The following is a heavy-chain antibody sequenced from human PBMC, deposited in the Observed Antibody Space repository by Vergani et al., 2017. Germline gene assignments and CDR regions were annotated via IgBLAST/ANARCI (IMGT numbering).Heavy chain of an antibody. J-gene: IGHJ5*02. V-gene: IGHV5-51*01. CDR3: ARRPIAVAGTEWFDP. D-gene: IGHD6-19*01. Sequence: EVQLVQSGAAVKKPGESLKISCKGSGYSFTSYWIGWVRQMPGKGLEWMGIIYPGDSDTRYSPSFQGQVTISADKSFSTAYLQWSSLKASDTAMYYCARRPIAVAGTEWFDPWGQGTLVTVSS. CDR1: GYSFTSYW. CDR2: IYPGDSDT.